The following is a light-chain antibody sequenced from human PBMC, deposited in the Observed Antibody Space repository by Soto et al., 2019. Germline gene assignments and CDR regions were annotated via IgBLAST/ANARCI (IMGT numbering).Light chain of an antibody. Sequence: DIQMTQSPSSLSASVGDRVTIICQASQDITNYLNWYQQKPGKDPKLLIHDSSNLETGNPSRFSSSGCGTDSSFASNSLQPEDSATYDCQQYDTRPLTFGGGTRLEMK. V-gene: IGKV1-33*01. CDR1: QDITNY. CDR3: QQYDTRPLT. J-gene: IGKJ5*01. CDR2: DSS.